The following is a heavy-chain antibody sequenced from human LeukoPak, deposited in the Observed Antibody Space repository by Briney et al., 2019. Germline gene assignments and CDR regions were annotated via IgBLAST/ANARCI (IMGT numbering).Heavy chain of an antibody. J-gene: IGHJ4*02. Sequence: GESLKISCEGSGYSFTSYWIGWVRQMPGKGLEWVAIIYPGDSDTIYSPSFQGQVTISADNSISTAYLQWSSLKASDTATYYCARSSDSSGFYDYFDYWGQGTLVTVSS. CDR2: IYPGDSDT. CDR1: GYSFTSYW. D-gene: IGHD3-22*01. V-gene: IGHV5-51*01. CDR3: ARSSDSSGFYDYFDY.